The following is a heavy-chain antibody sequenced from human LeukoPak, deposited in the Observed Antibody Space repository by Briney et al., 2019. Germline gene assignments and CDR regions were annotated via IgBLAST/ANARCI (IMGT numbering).Heavy chain of an antibody. CDR2: IYYSGST. D-gene: IGHD6-6*01. V-gene: IGHV4-59*01. J-gene: IGHJ6*02. Sequence: SETLSLTCTVSGGSISSYYWSWIRQPPGKGLEWIGYIYYSGSTNYSPSLKSRVTISVDTSKNQFSLKLSSVTAADTAVYYCARLIRGSSYYYYGMDVWGQGTTVTVPS. CDR1: GGSISSYY. CDR3: ARLIRGSSYYYYGMDV.